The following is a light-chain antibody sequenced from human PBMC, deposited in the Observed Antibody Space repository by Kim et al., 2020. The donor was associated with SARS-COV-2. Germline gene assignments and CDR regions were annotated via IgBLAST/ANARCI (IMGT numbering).Light chain of an antibody. CDR1: SSY. Sequence: SSYFAWYQQKPGQAPRLLIYGASSRATGIPDRFSGSGSGTDFTLTISRLESEDSAVFYCQQYGSPPMYTFGQGTKLEI. V-gene: IGKV3-20*01. CDR3: QQYGSPPMYT. J-gene: IGKJ2*01. CDR2: GAS.